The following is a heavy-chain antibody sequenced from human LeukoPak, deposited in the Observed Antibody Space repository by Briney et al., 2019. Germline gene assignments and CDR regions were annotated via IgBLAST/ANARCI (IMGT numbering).Heavy chain of an antibody. CDR1: GFTFSSYA. V-gene: IGHV3-30-3*01. CDR2: ISYDGSNK. J-gene: IGHJ4*02. D-gene: IGHD3-22*01. Sequence: GGSLRLSCAASGFTFSSYAMHWVRQAPGKGLEWVAVISYDGSNKYYADSVKGRFTISRDNSKNTLYLQMNSLRAEDTAVYYCAREQVTYYYDSSGCLDYWGQGTLVTVSS. CDR3: AREQVTYYYDSSGCLDY.